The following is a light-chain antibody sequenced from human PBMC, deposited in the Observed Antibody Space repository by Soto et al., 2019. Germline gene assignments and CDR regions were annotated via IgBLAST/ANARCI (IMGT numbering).Light chain of an antibody. Sequence: EFALTQSPATLSLSPGERALLSCRASQSVAGSLARYQQPPGKDQRLLIYDISNRDAAIPARFSGSGSGTDFTLTVSSLQSEDFAVYYCQQYIRSPLTFGGGTKV. V-gene: IGKV3-11*01. CDR2: DIS. CDR1: QSVAGS. CDR3: QQYIRSPLT. J-gene: IGKJ4*01.